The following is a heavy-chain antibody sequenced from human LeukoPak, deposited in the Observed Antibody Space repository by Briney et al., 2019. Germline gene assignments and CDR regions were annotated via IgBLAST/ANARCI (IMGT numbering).Heavy chain of an antibody. CDR1: GFSLSTSGVG. Sequence: SGPTLVKPTQPLTLTCTFSGFSLSTSGVGVGWIRQPPGKALEWLALIYWDDDKRYSPSLKSRLTITKDTSKNQVVLTMTNMDPVDTATYYCAHSLLTTVTTFPFDYWGQGTLVTVSS. J-gene: IGHJ4*02. V-gene: IGHV2-5*02. CDR2: IYWDDDK. CDR3: AHSLLTTVTTFPFDY. D-gene: IGHD4-17*01.